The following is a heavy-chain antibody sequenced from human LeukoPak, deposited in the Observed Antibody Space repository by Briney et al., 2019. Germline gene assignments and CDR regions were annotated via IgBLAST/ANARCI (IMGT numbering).Heavy chain of an antibody. CDR1: GFTFSSYE. J-gene: IGHJ6*03. D-gene: IGHD1-26*01. V-gene: IGHV3-21*01. CDR2: ITSGSSYI. CDR3: ARDPYNGSYGAYYYYYMDV. Sequence: PGGSLRLSCAASGFTFSSYEMNWVRQAPGQGLEWVSSITSGSSYIYYADSVKGRFTISRDNAKSSLYLQMNSLRAEDTAVYYCARDPYNGSYGAYYYYYMDVWGKGTTVTISS.